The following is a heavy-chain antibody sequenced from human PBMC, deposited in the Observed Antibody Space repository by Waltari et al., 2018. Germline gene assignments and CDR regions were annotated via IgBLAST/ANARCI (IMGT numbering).Heavy chain of an antibody. V-gene: IGHV3-49*04. CDR1: GFSLGDYG. CDR3: TSDIAAAGFDY. Sequence: EIQLRESGGGLVQPGRSLRLSCDTSGFSLGDYGMTWVRQAPHRRLEGVGYIRKKAFGATTEFAASVKGRFSLSRDDSKGTIYRQMNSLTADDTAIYYCTSDIAAAGFDYWGQGISVTVSS. D-gene: IGHD6-13*01. J-gene: IGHJ4*02. CDR2: IRKKAFGATT.